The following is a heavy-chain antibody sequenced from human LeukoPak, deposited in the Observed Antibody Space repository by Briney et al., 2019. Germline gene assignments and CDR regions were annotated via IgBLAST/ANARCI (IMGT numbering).Heavy chain of an antibody. V-gene: IGHV3-30*04. D-gene: IGHD5-18*01. CDR2: ISYDESDK. J-gene: IGHJ4*02. CDR1: GFTFNIYA. CDR3: ARDSPERGYSYGPLDNYFDY. Sequence: GRSLRLSCAASGFTFNIYAMHWVRQAPGKGLEWVAVISYDESDKYYADSVKGLFTISRDNSKNTLYLQMNSLRVEDTAVYYCARDSPERGYSYGPLDNYFDYWGQGTLVTVSS.